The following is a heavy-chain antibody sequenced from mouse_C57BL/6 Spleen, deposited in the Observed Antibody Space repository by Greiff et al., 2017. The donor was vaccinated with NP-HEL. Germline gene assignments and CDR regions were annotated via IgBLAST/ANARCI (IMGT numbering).Heavy chain of an antibody. CDR3: AIYDYAYSMDY. V-gene: IGHV1-81*01. J-gene: IGHJ4*01. CDR1: GYTFTSYG. CDR2: IYPRSGNT. Sequence: QVQLQQSGAELARPGASVKLSCKASGYTFTSYGISWVKQRTGQGLEWIGEIYPRSGNTYYNEKFKGKATLTADKSSSQAYMATRSLTSEDSAVYFCAIYDYAYSMDYWGQGTSLTVSS. D-gene: IGHD2-4*01.